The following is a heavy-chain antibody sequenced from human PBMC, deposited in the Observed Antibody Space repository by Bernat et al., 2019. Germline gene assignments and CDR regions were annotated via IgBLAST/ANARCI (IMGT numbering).Heavy chain of an antibody. V-gene: IGHV3-30*01. CDR3: ARSGITGTTGAFDI. CDR1: GVTGRRDA. D-gene: IGHD1-7*01. Sequence: GKRGEEGGGGGKRGRSLRRGGEGEGVTGRRDAMHWVRQAPGKGREGGGGRSYDGSNKYYAEAVKGRFTISRDNSKNTLYLQMNSLRAEDTAVYYCARSGITGTTGAFDIWGQGTMVTVSS. J-gene: IGHJ3*02. CDR2: RSYDGSNK.